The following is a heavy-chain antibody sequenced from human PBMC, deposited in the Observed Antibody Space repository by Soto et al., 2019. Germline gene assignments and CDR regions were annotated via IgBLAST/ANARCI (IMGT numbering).Heavy chain of an antibody. CDR2: IYYDGST. CDR3: AKVVVAATRHTDFDS. D-gene: IGHD2-15*01. V-gene: IGHV4-39*02. J-gene: IGHJ4*02. Sequence: QLQLQESGPGLVKPSETLSLTCTVSGGSINSNNYYWAWIRQPPGKGLAWIASIYYDGSTYYNPSLKSRVSISVDTAKTHFSLKLSSATAADTAVYYCAKVVVAATRHTDFDSWGQGTLVTVSS. CDR1: GGSINSNNYY.